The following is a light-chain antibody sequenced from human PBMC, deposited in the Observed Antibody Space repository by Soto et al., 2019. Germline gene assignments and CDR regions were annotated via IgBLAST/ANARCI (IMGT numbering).Light chain of an antibody. CDR2: HAS. J-gene: IGKJ4*01. CDR3: QQRRNWPPLT. CDR1: ESVDIY. V-gene: IGKV3-11*01. Sequence: ETVLTQSPATLSLSPGETATLSCRASESVDIYLAWYQQKPGQAPRLLIYHASNRATGIPARFSGSGAGTGFSLTISSLEPEDSAVYYCQQRRNWPPLTFGGGTRVEIK.